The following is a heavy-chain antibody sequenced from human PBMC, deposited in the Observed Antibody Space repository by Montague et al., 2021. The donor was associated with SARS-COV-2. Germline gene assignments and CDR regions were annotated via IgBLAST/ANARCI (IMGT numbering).Heavy chain of an antibody. Sequence: SETLSLTCTVSGGSISSYYCSWIRQPAPPGLERIWRIYTSGSTNYYSSLKSRITMSVDTSKNQFSLKLSSMTAAATAVYYCAREGGFGDKTSPSEYYGMDVWGQGTTVTVSS. CDR3: AREGGFGDKTSPSEYYGMDV. D-gene: IGHD3-10*01. V-gene: IGHV4-4*07. J-gene: IGHJ6*02. CDR2: IYTSGST. CDR1: GGSISSYY.